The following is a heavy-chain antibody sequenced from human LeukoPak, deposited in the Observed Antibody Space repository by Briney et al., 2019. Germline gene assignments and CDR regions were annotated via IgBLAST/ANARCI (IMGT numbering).Heavy chain of an antibody. V-gene: IGHV1-8*01. D-gene: IGHD3-10*01. Sequence: ASVKVSCKASGYTFTSYDINWVRHATGPGLEWMGWMNPNSGNTGYAQKFQGRVTMTRNTSISTAYMELSSLRSEDTAVYYCARRWYYGSGSYGYYYYYGMDVWGQGTTVTVSS. J-gene: IGHJ6*02. CDR1: GYTFTSYD. CDR3: ARRWYYGSGSYGYYYYYGMDV. CDR2: MNPNSGNT.